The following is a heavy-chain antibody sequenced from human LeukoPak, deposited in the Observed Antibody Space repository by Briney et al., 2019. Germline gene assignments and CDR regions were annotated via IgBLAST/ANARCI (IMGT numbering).Heavy chain of an antibody. D-gene: IGHD6-13*01. V-gene: IGHV3-30*18. CDR1: GFSFPYYA. Sequence: GGSLRLSCAASGFSFPYYAMHWVRQAPGKGLEWVAVISYDGNQKYYADSVKGRFSISRDNSKETLYLHMNSLRPEDTAEYYCAKVRIAAAGIAGPSDSWGQGTLVTVSS. J-gene: IGHJ4*02. CDR2: ISYDGNQK. CDR3: AKVRIAAAGIAGPSDS.